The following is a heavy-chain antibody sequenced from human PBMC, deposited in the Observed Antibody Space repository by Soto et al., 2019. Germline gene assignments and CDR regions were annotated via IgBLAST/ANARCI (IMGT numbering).Heavy chain of an antibody. CDR3: ATGYGSGSYEAQY. D-gene: IGHD3-10*01. CDR2: IIPIFGTA. Sequence: SVEASCKAPGGTFSSYAISWVRQAPGQELEWMGGIIPIFGTANYAQKFQGRVTITADESTSTAYMELSSLRSEDTAVYYCATGYGSGSYEAQYWGQGTLVTVSS. J-gene: IGHJ4*02. CDR1: GGTFSSYA. V-gene: IGHV1-69*13.